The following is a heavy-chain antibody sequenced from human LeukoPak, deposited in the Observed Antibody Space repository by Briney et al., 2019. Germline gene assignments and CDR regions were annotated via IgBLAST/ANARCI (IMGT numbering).Heavy chain of an antibody. CDR3: AKDEVSVSPTVTNY. Sequence: PGRSLRLSCAASGFTFSSYAMHWVRQAPGNRLEWVAVISYDGSNKYYADSVKGRFTISRDNSKNTLYLQMNSLRAEDTAVYYSAKDEVSVSPTVTNYWGQGTLVTVSS. CDR2: ISYDGSNK. V-gene: IGHV3-30-3*01. CDR1: GFTFSSYA. J-gene: IGHJ4*02. D-gene: IGHD4-17*01.